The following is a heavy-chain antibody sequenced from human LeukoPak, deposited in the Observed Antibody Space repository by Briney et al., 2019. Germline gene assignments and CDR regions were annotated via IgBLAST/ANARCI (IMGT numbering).Heavy chain of an antibody. Sequence: ASVKVSCKASGYTFTGYYMHWVRQAPGQGLEWMGWINPNSGGTNYAQKFQGRVTMTRDTSISTAYMELSRLRSDDTAVYYCAADILTGHYSFDYWGQGTLVTVSS. V-gene: IGHV1-2*02. D-gene: IGHD3-9*01. CDR2: INPNSGGT. CDR1: GYTFTGYY. J-gene: IGHJ4*02. CDR3: AADILTGHYSFDY.